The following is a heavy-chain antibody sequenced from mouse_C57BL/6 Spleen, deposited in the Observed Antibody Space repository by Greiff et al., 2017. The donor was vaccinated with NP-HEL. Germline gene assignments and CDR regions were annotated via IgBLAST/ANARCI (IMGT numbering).Heavy chain of an antibody. J-gene: IGHJ4*01. Sequence: EVKLMESGGGLVKPGGSLKLSCAASGFTFSDYGMHWVRQAPETGLEWVAYISSGSSTIYYADTVKGRFTISRDNAKNTLFLQMTSLRSEDTAMYYCATFITTVYYAMDYWGQGTSVTVSS. D-gene: IGHD1-1*01. CDR1: GFTFSDYG. CDR2: ISSGSSTI. CDR3: ATFITTVYYAMDY. V-gene: IGHV5-17*01.